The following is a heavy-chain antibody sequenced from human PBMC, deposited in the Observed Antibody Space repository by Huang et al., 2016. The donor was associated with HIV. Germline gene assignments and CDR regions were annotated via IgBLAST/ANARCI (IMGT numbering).Heavy chain of an antibody. D-gene: IGHD5-18*01. CDR2: IYPLDSET. CDR1: GYGFSRYW. V-gene: IGHV5-51*01. CDR3: ARQVDGFRSHFDF. Sequence: EVLLVQSGAELKEPGESLKISCKAAGYGFSRYWSGWVRQEAGKGLGWMGSIYPLDSETKYSPSFDGQVTISADKSTRTAYLQWESLKAPDTAIYFCARQVDGFRSHFDFWGQGTLVSVSS. J-gene: IGHJ4*02.